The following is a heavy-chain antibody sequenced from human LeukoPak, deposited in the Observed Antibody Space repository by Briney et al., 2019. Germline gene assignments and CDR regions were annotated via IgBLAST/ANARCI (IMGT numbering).Heavy chain of an antibody. CDR2: IYYSGST. J-gene: IGHJ4*02. V-gene: IGHV4-59*01. CDR3: AIELRLGELSLCYFDY. CDR1: GGSIRRYY. Sequence: PETLSLTCTVSGGSIRRYYRSWIREPPGEGLECIGYIYYSGSTNYNPSLKSRVSISVDTSKNRFSLMLSSVTAADTAVYYCAIELRLGELSLCYFDYWGEGTLVTVSS. D-gene: IGHD3-16*02.